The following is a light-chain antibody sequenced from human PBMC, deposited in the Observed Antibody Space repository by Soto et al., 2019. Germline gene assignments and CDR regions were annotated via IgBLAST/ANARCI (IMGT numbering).Light chain of an antibody. J-gene: IGKJ5*01. Sequence: DIQMAQSPSSLSASVGDRVTITCRASQSISSYLNWYQQKPGKAPQLLIYSASSLQSGVPSRFSGSGSGTDFTHTIGSLHPEDFATYYCQQSYSNPPITGGQGTLLEIK. CDR3: QQSYSNPPIT. V-gene: IGKV1-39*01. CDR2: SAS. CDR1: QSISSY.